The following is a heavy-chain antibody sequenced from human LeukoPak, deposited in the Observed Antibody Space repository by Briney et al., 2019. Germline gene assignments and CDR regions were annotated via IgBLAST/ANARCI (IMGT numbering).Heavy chain of an antibody. Sequence: GGSLRLSCTASGFTFGEYGMSWVRQAPGKGLEWIGFIRSKGHGGTTEYAASVKGRFTISRDDSKSIAYLQLNSLKTEDTAVYYCTLTMIVVARSHFDYWGQGTLVPSPQ. V-gene: IGHV3-49*04. D-gene: IGHD3-22*01. CDR1: GFTFGEYG. CDR2: IRSKGHGGTT. CDR3: TLTMIVVARSHFDY. J-gene: IGHJ4*02.